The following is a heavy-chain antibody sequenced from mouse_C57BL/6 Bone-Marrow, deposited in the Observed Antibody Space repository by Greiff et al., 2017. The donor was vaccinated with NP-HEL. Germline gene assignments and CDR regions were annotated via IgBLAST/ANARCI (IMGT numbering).Heavy chain of an antibody. V-gene: IGHV5-6*01. CDR3: ARRGVVAYYAMDY. CDR2: ISSGGSYT. D-gene: IGHD1-1*01. Sequence: EVQLMESGGDLVKPGGSLKLSCAASGFTFSSYGMSWVRQTPDKRLEWVATISSGGSYTYYPDSVKGRFTISRDNAKNTLYLQMSSLKSEDTAMYYCARRGVVAYYAMDYWGQGTSVTVSS. CDR1: GFTFSSYG. J-gene: IGHJ4*01.